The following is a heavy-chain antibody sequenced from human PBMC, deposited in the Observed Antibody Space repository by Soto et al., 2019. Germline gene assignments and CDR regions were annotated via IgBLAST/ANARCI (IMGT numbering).Heavy chain of an antibody. CDR3: AKNMDPSSDLAKRYYFDY. CDR1: GFTFDDYT. J-gene: IGHJ4*02. CDR2: ISGDGRTT. D-gene: IGHD6-6*01. Sequence: GGSLRLSCAASGFTFDDYTMHWVRQAPGKSLEWVALISGDGRTTYYADSVKGRFTISRDNSETSLYLHMNSLRVEDTALYYCAKNMDPSSDLAKRYYFDYWGRGTLVTVSS. V-gene: IGHV3-43*01.